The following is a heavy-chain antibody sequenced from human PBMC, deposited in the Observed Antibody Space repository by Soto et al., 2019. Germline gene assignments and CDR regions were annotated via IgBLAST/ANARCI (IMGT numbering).Heavy chain of an antibody. V-gene: IGHV3-30*15. CDR3: TIVRVADSALDH. D-gene: IGHD3-10*02. CDR2: TSYDGSDT. J-gene: IGHJ4*02. Sequence: GGSLRLSCAASGFTLSSYAMHWVRQAPGKGLEWVAFTSYDGSDTFYADSVKGRFTISRDNSKNTLFLHMSNLRAEDTAMYYCTIVRVADSALDHWGQGTLVTVSS. CDR1: GFTLSSYA.